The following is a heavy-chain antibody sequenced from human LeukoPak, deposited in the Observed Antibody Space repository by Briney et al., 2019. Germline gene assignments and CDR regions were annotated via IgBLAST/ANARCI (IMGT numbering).Heavy chain of an antibody. Sequence: PSETLSLTCTVSGYSISSGYYWGWIRQPPGKGLEWIGSIYHSGSVYFNPSLKSRVTISVDTSKNQFSLKLSSVTAADTAVYYCARAPDASSGYYHEGFDYWGQGTLVTVSS. J-gene: IGHJ4*02. CDR1: GYSISSGYY. V-gene: IGHV4-38-2*02. CDR2: IYHSGSV. D-gene: IGHD3-22*01. CDR3: ARAPDASSGYYHEGFDY.